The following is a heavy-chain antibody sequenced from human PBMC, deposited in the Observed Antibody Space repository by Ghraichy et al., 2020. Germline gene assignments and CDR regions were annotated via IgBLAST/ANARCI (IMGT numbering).Heavy chain of an antibody. J-gene: IGHJ4*02. Sequence: GESPNISCAASGFTFSIYSMNWVRQAPGKGLEWVSYISSSSSTIYYTDSVKGRFTISRDNAKTSLYLQMNSLRDEDTAVYYCASALSSFGYWGQGTLVTVSS. D-gene: IGHD6-6*01. CDR1: GFTFSIYS. CDR2: ISSSSSTI. V-gene: IGHV3-48*02. CDR3: ASALSSFGY.